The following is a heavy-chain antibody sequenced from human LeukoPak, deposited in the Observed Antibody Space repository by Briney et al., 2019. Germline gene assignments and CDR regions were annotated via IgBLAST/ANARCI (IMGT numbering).Heavy chain of an antibody. CDR2: ISWNSGSI. D-gene: IGHD2-2*01. Sequence: GGSLRLSCAASGFTFDDYAMHWVRQAPGKGLEWVSGISWNSGSIGYADSVKGRFTISRDNAKNSLYLQMNSLRAEDTAVYYCAKDDRYCSSTSCKAAAGTVDYWGQGTLVTVSS. CDR3: AKDDRYCSSTSCKAAAGTVDY. CDR1: GFTFDDYA. J-gene: IGHJ4*02. V-gene: IGHV3-9*01.